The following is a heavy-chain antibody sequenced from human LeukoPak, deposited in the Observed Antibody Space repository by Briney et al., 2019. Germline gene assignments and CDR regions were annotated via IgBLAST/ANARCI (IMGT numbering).Heavy chain of an antibody. V-gene: IGHV6-1*01. CDR1: GDSVSSNSAA. Sequence: PSQTLSLTCAISGDSVSSNSAAWNWIRQSPSRGLEWLGRTYYRSKWYNDYAVSVKSRITINPDTSKNQFSLQLNSVTPEDTAVYYCARESKLGSGSYYEYNWFDPWGQGTLVTVSS. CDR3: ARESKLGSGSYYEYNWFDP. CDR2: TYYRSKWYN. J-gene: IGHJ5*02. D-gene: IGHD3-10*01.